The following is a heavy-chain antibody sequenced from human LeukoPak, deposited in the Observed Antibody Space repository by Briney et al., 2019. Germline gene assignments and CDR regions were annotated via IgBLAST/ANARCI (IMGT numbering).Heavy chain of an antibody. Sequence: GGSLRLSCAASGVTFSGHSMHWVRQAPGKGLVWVSGISRDGTITNYADAVKGRFTISRDNAKNTLYLQMNSLRAEDTAVYYCARGDYGGDYFDYWGQGTLVTVSS. CDR3: ARGDYGGDYFDY. D-gene: IGHD4-23*01. CDR2: ISRDGTIT. CDR1: GVTFSGHS. V-gene: IGHV3-74*01. J-gene: IGHJ4*02.